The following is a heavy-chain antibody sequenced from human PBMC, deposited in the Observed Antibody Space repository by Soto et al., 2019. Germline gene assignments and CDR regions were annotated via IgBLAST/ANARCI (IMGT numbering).Heavy chain of an antibody. Sequence: GGSLRLSCAASGFTFSSYAMHWVRQAPGKGLEWVAVISYDGSNKYYADSVKGRFTISRDNSKNTLYLQMNSLRAEDTAVYYCARVAVAAKDGVYYWGQGTLVTVSS. V-gene: IGHV3-30-3*01. D-gene: IGHD2-15*01. J-gene: IGHJ4*02. CDR1: GFTFSSYA. CDR2: ISYDGSNK. CDR3: ARVAVAAKDGVYY.